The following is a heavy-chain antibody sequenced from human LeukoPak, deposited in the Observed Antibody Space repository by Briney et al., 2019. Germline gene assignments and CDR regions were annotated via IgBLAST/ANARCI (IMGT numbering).Heavy chain of an antibody. Sequence: PGRSLRLSCAASGFTFDDYAMHWVRQAPGKGLEWVSGISWNSGSIGYADSVKGRFTISRDNAKNSLYLQMNSLRAEDTALYYCAKDSRYYDSSGAFDYWGQGTPVTVSS. V-gene: IGHV3-9*01. J-gene: IGHJ4*02. CDR1: GFTFDDYA. D-gene: IGHD3-22*01. CDR2: ISWNSGSI. CDR3: AKDSRYYDSSGAFDY.